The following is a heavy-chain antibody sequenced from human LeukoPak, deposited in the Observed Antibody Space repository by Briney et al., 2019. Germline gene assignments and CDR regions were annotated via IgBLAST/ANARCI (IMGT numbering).Heavy chain of an antibody. Sequence: GGSLRLSCAASGFTFSNYAMSWVRQAPGKGLEWVSVVDHSGDTTYYADSAKGRFTISRDNSRNTVYLQMISLRAEDTAVYYCAKDCPYNYDDNNSGIDYWGQGTLVTVSS. CDR2: VDHSGDTT. CDR1: GFTFSNYA. CDR3: AKDCPYNYDDNNSGIDY. J-gene: IGHJ4*02. V-gene: IGHV3-23*01. D-gene: IGHD4-23*01.